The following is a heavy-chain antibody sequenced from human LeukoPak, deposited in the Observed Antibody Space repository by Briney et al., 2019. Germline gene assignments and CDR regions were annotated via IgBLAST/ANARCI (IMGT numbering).Heavy chain of an antibody. CDR3: ARLRALLHGYNY. D-gene: IGHD5-18*01. J-gene: IGHJ4*02. CDR2: INHSGST. Sequence: PSETLSLTCAVYGGSFSGYYWSWIRQPPGKGLEWIGEINHSGSTNYNPSLKSRVTISVDTSKNQFSLKLSSVTAADTAVYYCARLRALLHGYNYWGQGTLVTVSS. V-gene: IGHV4-34*01. CDR1: GGSFSGYY.